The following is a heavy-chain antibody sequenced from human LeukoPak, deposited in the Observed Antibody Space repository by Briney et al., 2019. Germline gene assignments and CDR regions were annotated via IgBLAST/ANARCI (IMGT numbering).Heavy chain of an antibody. D-gene: IGHD2/OR15-2a*01. CDR3: ARDVGTTSYQLET. J-gene: IGHJ4*02. Sequence: GRSLRLPCEASGFTFSNYGFHWVRQAPGQGLEWVALIWYDGSKTYYADSVEGRFTVSRDNSKNTVYLQMNNLRAEDTAFYYCARDVGTTSYQLETWGQGTLVTVSS. CDR2: IWYDGSKT. CDR1: GFTFSNYG. V-gene: IGHV3-33*01.